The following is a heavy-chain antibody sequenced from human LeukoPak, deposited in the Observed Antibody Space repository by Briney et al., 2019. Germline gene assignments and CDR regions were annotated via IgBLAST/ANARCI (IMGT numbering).Heavy chain of an antibody. CDR3: ARCVTGWPNWFAP. CDR2: IQYIADAA. J-gene: IGHJ5*02. D-gene: IGHD6-19*01. Sequence: PGGALRLCCVASGFTLNNYAVAWVRQAPGKVLEWGESIQYIADAAYNADFVRGRFTNSRDNSKNTLYLQLNGVRVEDTAIYYCARCVTGWPNWFAPWGQGTLVSVS. CDR1: GFTLNNYA. V-gene: IGHV3-23*01.